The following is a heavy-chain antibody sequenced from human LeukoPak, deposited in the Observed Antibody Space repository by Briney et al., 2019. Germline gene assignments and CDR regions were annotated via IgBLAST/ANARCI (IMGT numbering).Heavy chain of an antibody. V-gene: IGHV1-69*13. CDR1: GGTISSYA. Sequence: GASVKVSCKASGGTISSYAISWVRQAPGQGLEWMGGIIPIFGTANYAQKFQGRVMITADEYTSTAYMDLSSLRSEDTSVYYCASGSGSSRNYFDYWGQGTLVTVSS. CDR3: ASGSGSSRNYFDY. CDR2: IIPIFGTA. J-gene: IGHJ4*02. D-gene: IGHD3-10*01.